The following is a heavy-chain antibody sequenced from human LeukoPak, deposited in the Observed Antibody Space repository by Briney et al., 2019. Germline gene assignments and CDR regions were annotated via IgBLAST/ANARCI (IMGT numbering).Heavy chain of an antibody. CDR2: IYYSGST. CDR3: ARDPPQGYSYGYPHWYFDL. D-gene: IGHD5-18*01. CDR1: GGSISSYY. J-gene: IGHJ2*01. Sequence: SETLSLTCTVSGGSISSYYWSWIRQPPGKGLEWIGYIYYSGSTNYNPSLKSRVTISVDTSKNQFSLKLSSVTAADTAVYYCARDPPQGYSYGYPHWYFDLWGRGTLVTVSS. V-gene: IGHV4-59*01.